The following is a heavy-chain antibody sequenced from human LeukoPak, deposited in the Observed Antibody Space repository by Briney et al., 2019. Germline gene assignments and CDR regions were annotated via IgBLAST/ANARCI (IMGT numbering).Heavy chain of an antibody. CDR1: GFTFSSYG. CDR2: ILYDGSNK. V-gene: IGHV3-30*03. J-gene: IGHJ4*02. D-gene: IGHD2-2*01. Sequence: GGSLRLSCAASGFTFSSYGMHWVRKAPGKGLEWVAVILYDGSNKYYADSVKGRFTISRDNSKNTLYLQMNSLRAEDTAVYYCAGGCSSTSCPLVYWGQGTLVTVSS. CDR3: AGGCSSTSCPLVY.